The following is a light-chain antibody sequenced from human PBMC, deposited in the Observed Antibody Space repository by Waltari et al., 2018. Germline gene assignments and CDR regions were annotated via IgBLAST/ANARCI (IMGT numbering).Light chain of an antibody. CDR1: QSVGRS. CDR3: QHYVRLPAT. Sequence: EVLLTQSPGTLSLSPGERATLSCRISQSVGRSLAWYQQKPGQAPRLLIYGASTRFTGIPDRFSGSGSGTDFSLTISRLEPEDFVVYYCQHYVRLPATFGQGTTVEIK. J-gene: IGKJ1*01. V-gene: IGKV3-20*01. CDR2: GAS.